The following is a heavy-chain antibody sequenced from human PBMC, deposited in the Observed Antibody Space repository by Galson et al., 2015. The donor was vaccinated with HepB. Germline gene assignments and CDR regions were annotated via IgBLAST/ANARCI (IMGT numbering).Heavy chain of an antibody. J-gene: IGHJ6*02. CDR3: AKSPGYISTKYPVGGMDV. V-gene: IGHV3-23*01. CDR1: GSSFSTCA. Sequence: SLRLSCAASGSSFSTCAMTWVRQAPGKGLEWVSGISASGASTYYAESVEGRVTISRDNSKNTLDLQMNSLRVEDSAVYYCAKSPGYISTKYPVGGMDVWGQGTTVTVSS. CDR2: ISASGAST. D-gene: IGHD2-2*01.